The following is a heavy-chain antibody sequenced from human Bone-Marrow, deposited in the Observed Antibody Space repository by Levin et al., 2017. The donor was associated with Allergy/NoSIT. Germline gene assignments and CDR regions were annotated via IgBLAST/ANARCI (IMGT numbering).Heavy chain of an antibody. J-gene: IGHJ5*02. V-gene: IGHV5-51*01. CDR3: ARRRDEGLLSPPVDNWFDP. Sequence: GGSLRLSCQGSGYTFTNYWIGWVRQMPGKGLEWLGIIHPGDSETKYSPSFQGHITFSADRSTNTAYLHWATLQATDPAMYFCARRRDEGLLSPPVDNWFDPWGQGTLVTVSS. CDR1: GYTFTNYW. CDR2: IHPGDSET. D-gene: IGHD6-19*01.